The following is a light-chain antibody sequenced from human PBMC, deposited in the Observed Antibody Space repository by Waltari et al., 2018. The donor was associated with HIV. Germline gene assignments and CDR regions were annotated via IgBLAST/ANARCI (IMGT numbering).Light chain of an antibody. CDR1: TGAFGISSL. J-gene: IGLJ3*02. Sequence: HSALTQPASVSASPGQSITISCTGTTGAFGISSLVSWYQQRPGKVPPLLIFEVISRPSGVSNRCSGSKSGNTASLSISGLQAEDEADYYCASYTSNDTLLFGGGTKVTVL. CDR2: EVI. CDR3: ASYTSNDTLL. V-gene: IGLV2-14*01.